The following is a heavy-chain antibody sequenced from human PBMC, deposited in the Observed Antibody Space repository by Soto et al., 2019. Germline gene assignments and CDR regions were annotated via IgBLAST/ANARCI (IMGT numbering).Heavy chain of an antibody. Sequence: KPSETLSLTCTVSGASVSSGDYYWSCIRQPPGKGLEWIGYIYNFGGSYYNPSLKGRLTISIDTSKNQFSLKLNSVTVADTAIYYCVGTGTTDDYWGRGTLVTVSS. V-gene: IGHV4-30-4*01. CDR2: IYNFGGS. CDR3: VGTGTTDDY. CDR1: GASVSSGDYY. D-gene: IGHD4-17*01. J-gene: IGHJ4*02.